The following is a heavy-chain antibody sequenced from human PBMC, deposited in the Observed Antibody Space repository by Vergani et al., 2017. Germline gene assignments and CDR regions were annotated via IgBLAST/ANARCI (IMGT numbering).Heavy chain of an antibody. CDR1: GGSFSGYY. CDR3: ARVGLVGGYDFPSMNNWFDP. CDR2: INHSGST. D-gene: IGHD5-12*01. V-gene: IGHV4-34*01. Sequence: QVQLPQWGAGLLKPSETLSLTCAVYGGSFSGYYWSWIRQPPGKGLEWIGEINHSGSTNYNPSLKSRVTISVDTSKNQFSLKLSSVTAADTAVYYCARVGLVGGYDFPSMNNWFDPWGQGTLVTVSS. J-gene: IGHJ5*02.